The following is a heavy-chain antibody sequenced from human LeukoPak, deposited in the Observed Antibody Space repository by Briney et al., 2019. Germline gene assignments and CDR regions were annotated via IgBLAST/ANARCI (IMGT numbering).Heavy chain of an antibody. CDR1: GFTFSDYW. CDR3: ARDLKAAAGLDY. V-gene: IGHV3-74*01. J-gene: IGHJ4*02. Sequence: GGSLRLSCVASGFTFSDYWMHWVRQAPGKGLVWVSRINSDGSSTSYADSVKGRFTISRDNAKNTLYLQMNSLRAEDTAVYYCARDLKAAAGLDYWGQGTLVTVSS. D-gene: IGHD6-13*01. CDR2: INSDGSST.